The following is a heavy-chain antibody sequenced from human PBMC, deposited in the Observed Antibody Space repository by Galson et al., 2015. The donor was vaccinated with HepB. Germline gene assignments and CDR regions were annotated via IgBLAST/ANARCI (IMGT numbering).Heavy chain of an antibody. J-gene: IGHJ1*01. Sequence: SVTVSCKASGSTFTSYGISWVRQAPGQGLEWMGWISAYNGNTNYAQKLQGRVTMTTDTSTSTAYMELRSLRSDDTAVYYCARTPYYYDSSGYSPRGEYFQHWGQGTLVTVSS. V-gene: IGHV1-18*01. CDR1: GSTFTSYG. CDR2: ISAYNGNT. D-gene: IGHD3-22*01. CDR3: ARTPYYYDSSGYSPRGEYFQH.